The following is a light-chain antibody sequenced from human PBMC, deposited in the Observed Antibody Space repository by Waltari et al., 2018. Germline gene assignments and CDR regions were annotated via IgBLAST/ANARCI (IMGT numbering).Light chain of an antibody. V-gene: IGLV2-14*03. J-gene: IGLJ1*01. CDR2: DVS. Sequence: QSALTQPASVSGSPGQSITISCTGTSSDVGGSNYVSWYQQHPGKAPKPIIYDVSDRPPGVSKRFSGYKSGNTAALTISGLQAEDEADYYCSSYTSSNPYVFGTGTKVTVL. CDR1: SSDVGGSNY. CDR3: SSYTSSNPYV.